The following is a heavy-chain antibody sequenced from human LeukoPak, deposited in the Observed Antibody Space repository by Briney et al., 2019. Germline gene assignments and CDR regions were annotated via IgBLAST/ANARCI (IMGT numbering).Heavy chain of an antibody. CDR2: IKQDGSEK. J-gene: IGHJ6*03. D-gene: IGHD3-10*01. CDR1: GFTFSSYW. Sequence: GGSLRLSCAASGFTFSSYWMSWVRQAPGKGLEWVANIKQDGSEKYYVDSVKGRFTISRDNAKNSLYLQMNSLRAEDTAVYYCAREDITMVRGVTDYYYYMDVWAKGPRSPSP. CDR3: AREDITMVRGVTDYYYYMDV. V-gene: IGHV3-7*01.